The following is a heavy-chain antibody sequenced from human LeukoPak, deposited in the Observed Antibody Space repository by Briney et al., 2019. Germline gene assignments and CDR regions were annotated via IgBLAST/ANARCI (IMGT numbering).Heavy chain of an antibody. J-gene: IGHJ3*02. CDR3: ARNRVAVAVYDAFDI. D-gene: IGHD6-19*01. Sequence: GRSLRLSCAASGFTFSSYAMHWVRQAPGKGPEWVAVISYDGSNKYYADSVKGRFTISRDNSKNTLYLQMNSLRAEDTAVYYCARNRVAVAVYDAFDIWGQGTMVTVSS. V-gene: IGHV3-30-3*01. CDR1: GFTFSSYA. CDR2: ISYDGSNK.